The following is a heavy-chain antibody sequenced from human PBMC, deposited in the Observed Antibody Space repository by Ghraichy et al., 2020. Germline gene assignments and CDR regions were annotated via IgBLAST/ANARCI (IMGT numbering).Heavy chain of an antibody. CDR1: GFTFGDYG. CDR2: ISDKSDAI. V-gene: IGHV3-9*01. CDR3: AKDLGRHRPYDY. D-gene: IGHD3-10*01. J-gene: IGHJ4*02. Sequence: SLIISCTGSGFTFGDYGMHWVRQAPGKGLEWISMISDKSDAIGYADSVKGRFTTSRDNSKNSLYLQMNSLRAEDTAFYYCAKDLGRHRPYDYWGQGTLVTVSS.